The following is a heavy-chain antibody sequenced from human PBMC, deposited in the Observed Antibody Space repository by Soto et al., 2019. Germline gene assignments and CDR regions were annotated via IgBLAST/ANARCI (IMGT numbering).Heavy chain of an antibody. Sequence: SVKVSCKASGGTFSSYAISWVRQAPGQGLEWMGGIIPIFGTANYAQKFQGRVTITADKSTSTAYMELSSLRSGDTAVYYCARAEYSTRYYYYGMDVWGQGTTVTVSS. D-gene: IGHD6-6*01. CDR2: IIPIFGTA. V-gene: IGHV1-69*06. J-gene: IGHJ6*02. CDR3: ARAEYSTRYYYYGMDV. CDR1: GGTFSSYA.